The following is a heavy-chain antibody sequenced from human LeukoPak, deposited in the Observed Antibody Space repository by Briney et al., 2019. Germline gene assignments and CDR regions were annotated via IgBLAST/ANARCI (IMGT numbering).Heavy chain of an antibody. Sequence: SETLSLTCTVSGASVSSGSYYRSWIRQPPGKGLEWIGYIYYSGSTNYNPSLKSRVTISVDTSKNQFSLKLSSVTAADTAVYYCARRWIAAAGRGGDWGQGTLVTVSS. CDR3: ARRWIAAAGRGGD. J-gene: IGHJ4*02. D-gene: IGHD6-13*01. CDR1: GASVSSGSYY. CDR2: IYYSGST. V-gene: IGHV4-61*01.